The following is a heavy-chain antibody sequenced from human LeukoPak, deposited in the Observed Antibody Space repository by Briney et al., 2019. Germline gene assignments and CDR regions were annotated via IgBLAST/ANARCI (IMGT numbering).Heavy chain of an antibody. CDR1: GFTFSSYS. D-gene: IGHD3-9*01. J-gene: IGHJ3*02. V-gene: IGHV3-21*04. CDR3: ARSEVQTYYDILTGYYPPYDAFDI. Sequence: GGSLRLSCAASGFTFSSYSMNWVRQAPGKGLEWVSSITRSNYIYYADSVKGRFTISRDNAKNSLYLQMNSLRAEDTAVYYCARSEVQTYYDILTGYYPPYDAFDIWGQGTMVTVSS. CDR2: ITRSNYI.